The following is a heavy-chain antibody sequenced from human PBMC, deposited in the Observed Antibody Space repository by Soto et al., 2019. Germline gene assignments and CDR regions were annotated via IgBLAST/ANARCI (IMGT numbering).Heavy chain of an antibody. CDR1: GGSISSGGYS. J-gene: IGHJ4*02. CDR3: ARGVTTVTTFDY. Sequence: QLQLQESGSGLVKPSQTLSLTCAVSGGSISSGGYSCNWIRQPPGKGLEWIGYIYHSGSTYYNPSLKSRVTISVDSAKNQFSRKLSSVTAADTAVYYCARGVTTVTTFDYWGQGTLVTVSS. V-gene: IGHV4-30-2*01. D-gene: IGHD4-17*01. CDR2: IYHSGST.